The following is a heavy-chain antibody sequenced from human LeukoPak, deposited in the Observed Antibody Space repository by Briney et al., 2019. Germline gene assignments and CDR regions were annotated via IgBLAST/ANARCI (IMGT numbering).Heavy chain of an antibody. J-gene: IGHJ4*02. CDR3: ARDNGSGWYYYFDY. V-gene: IGHV1-18*01. CDR2: ISAYNGNT. CDR1: GYRFTSYG. Sequence: ASVKVSCKASGYRFTSYGISWVRQAPGQGLEWMGWISAYNGNTNYAQKLQGRVTMTTDTSTSTAYMELRSLRSDDTAVYYCARDNGSGWYYYFDYWGQGTLVTVSS. D-gene: IGHD6-19*01.